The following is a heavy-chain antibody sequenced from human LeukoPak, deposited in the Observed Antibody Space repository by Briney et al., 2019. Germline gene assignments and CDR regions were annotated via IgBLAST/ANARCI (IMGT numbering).Heavy chain of an antibody. CDR3: ARVRTTDTLTGYKQELDY. D-gene: IGHD3-9*01. V-gene: IGHV3-48*03. CDR1: GFTFSDYE. Sequence: GGSLRLSCAASGFTFSDYEMNWVRQAPEKGLEWVSYISAGAGVIFYADSVKGRFSITRDNAKNSLFLQMNSLRAEDTAVYYCARVRTTDTLTGYKQELDYWGRGTLVTLSS. CDR2: ISAGAGVI. J-gene: IGHJ4*02.